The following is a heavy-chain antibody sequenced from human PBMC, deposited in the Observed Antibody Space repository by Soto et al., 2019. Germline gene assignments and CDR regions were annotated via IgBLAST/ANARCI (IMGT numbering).Heavy chain of an antibody. D-gene: IGHD1-26*01. CDR1: GFTFSDYY. CDR3: ARVVVGATVFDN. J-gene: IGHJ4*02. V-gene: IGHV3-11*06. Sequence: VGSLSLSCAASGFTFSDYYVSWIRQAPGKGLEWLSYINSNSRNTDYTDSVKGRFIISRDNAKNSLYLQMNSLRADDTAVYYCARVVVGATVFDNWGQGTLVTVSS. CDR2: INSNSRNT.